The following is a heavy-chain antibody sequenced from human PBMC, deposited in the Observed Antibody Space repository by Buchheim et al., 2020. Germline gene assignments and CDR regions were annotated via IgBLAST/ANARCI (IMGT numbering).Heavy chain of an antibody. D-gene: IGHD3-22*01. CDR1: GGSFSGYY. CDR2: INHSGST. V-gene: IGHV4-34*01. CDR3: ARRGTRLYYYDSSGYYGY. J-gene: IGHJ4*02. Sequence: QVQLQQWGAGLLKPSETLSLTCAVYGGSFSGYYWSWIRQPPGKGLEWIGEINHSGSTNYNPSLKSRVTISVDTSKNQFSLKLSSVTAADTAVYYCARRGTRLYYYDSSGYYGYWGQGTL.